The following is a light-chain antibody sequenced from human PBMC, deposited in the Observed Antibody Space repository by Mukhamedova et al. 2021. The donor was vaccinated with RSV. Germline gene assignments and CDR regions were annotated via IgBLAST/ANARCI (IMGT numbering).Light chain of an antibody. CDR3: QQYNSYSYT. V-gene: IGKV1-5*03. Sequence: SISSWLVWYQQKPGKAPKLLIYKASSLESGVPSRFSGSGSGTEFTLTISSLQPDDFATYYCQQYNSYSYTFGQGTKLEIK. CDR2: KAS. CDR1: SISSW. J-gene: IGKJ2*01.